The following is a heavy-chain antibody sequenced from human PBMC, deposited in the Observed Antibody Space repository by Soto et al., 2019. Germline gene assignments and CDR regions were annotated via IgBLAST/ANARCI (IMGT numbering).Heavy chain of an antibody. D-gene: IGHD6-6*01. J-gene: IGHJ6*02. CDR2: IIPIFGTA. CDR1: GGTFSSYA. V-gene: IGHV1-69*13. CDR3: ARGSGGVAARPLYYYYGMDV. Sequence: ASVRVSCKASGGTFSSYAISWVRQAPGQGLEWMGGIIPIFGTANYAQKFQGRVTITADESTSTAYMELSSLRSEDTAVYYCARGSGGVAARPLYYYYGMDVWGQGTTVTVSS.